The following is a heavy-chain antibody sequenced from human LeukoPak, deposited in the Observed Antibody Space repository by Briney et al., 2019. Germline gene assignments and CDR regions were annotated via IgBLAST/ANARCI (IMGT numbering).Heavy chain of an antibody. J-gene: IGHJ6*02. CDR2: IYYSGST. Sequence: PSETLSLTCTVSGGSISSSSYYWGWIRQPPGKGLEWIGSIYYSGSTYYNPSLKSRVTISVDTSKNQFSLKLSSVTAADTAVYYCARASYYDFWSGYYGYYYYGMDVWGQGTTVTVSS. V-gene: IGHV4-39*01. CDR1: GGSISSSSYY. CDR3: ARASYYDFWSGYYGYYYYGMDV. D-gene: IGHD3-3*01.